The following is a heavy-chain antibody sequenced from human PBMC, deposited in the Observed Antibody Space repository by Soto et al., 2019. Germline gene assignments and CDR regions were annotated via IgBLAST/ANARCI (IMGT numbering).Heavy chain of an antibody. CDR2: IYYSGST. J-gene: IGHJ4*02. D-gene: IGHD1-26*01. Sequence: SETLSLTCTVSGGSISSSSYYWGWIRQPPGKGLEWIGSIYYSGSTYYNPSLKSRVTISVDTSKNQFSLKLSSVTAADTAVYYCARDPIITWELRGCYFDYWGQGTLVTVSS. CDR1: GGSISSSSYY. CDR3: ARDPIITWELRGCYFDY. V-gene: IGHV4-39*07.